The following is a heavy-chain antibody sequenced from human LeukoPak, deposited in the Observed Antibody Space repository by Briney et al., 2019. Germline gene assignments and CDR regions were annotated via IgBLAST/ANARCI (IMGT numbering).Heavy chain of an antibody. CDR3: ASSRKLRYFDWSINAFDI. V-gene: IGHV4-61*02. Sequence: SETLSLTCTVSGGSISSGSYYWSWIRQPAGKGLEWIGRIYTSGSTNYNPSLKSRVTISVDTSKNQFSLKLSSVTAADTAVYYCASSRKLRYFDWSINAFDIWGQGTTVTVSS. J-gene: IGHJ3*02. CDR2: IYTSGST. D-gene: IGHD3-9*01. CDR1: GGSISSGSYY.